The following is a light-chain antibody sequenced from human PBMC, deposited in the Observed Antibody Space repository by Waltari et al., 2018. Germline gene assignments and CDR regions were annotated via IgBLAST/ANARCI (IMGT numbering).Light chain of an antibody. CDR1: QDISNF. J-gene: IGKJ4*01. Sequence: DIQMTQSPSSLSASVGDRVTITCQASQDISNFLNWYQQKPGQAPKLLIYNVYNLETGVTSRFSGSGSGTDFTFTISSLQPEDVATYFCQQYDHLPAFGGGTKVEIK. CDR2: NVY. CDR3: QQYDHLPA. V-gene: IGKV1-33*01.